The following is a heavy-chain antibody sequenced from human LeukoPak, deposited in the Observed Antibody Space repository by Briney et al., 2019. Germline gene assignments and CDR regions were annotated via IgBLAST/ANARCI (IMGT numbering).Heavy chain of an antibody. CDR1: GFDFTGNH. CDR3: AKSRGWFEVLDV. Sequence: PAGSLRLSCAASGFDFTGNHMNWVRQVPGKGLEWLSYISASSRTIHYADSVKGRFTVSRDNAENSLYLQMDSLRVEDMAIYYCAKSRGWFEVLDVWGQGTLVTVSS. D-gene: IGHD3-10*01. J-gene: IGHJ3*01. CDR2: ISASSRTI. V-gene: IGHV3-48*04.